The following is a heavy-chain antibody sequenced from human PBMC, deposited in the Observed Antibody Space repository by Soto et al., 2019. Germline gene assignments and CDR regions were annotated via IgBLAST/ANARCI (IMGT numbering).Heavy chain of an antibody. Sequence: GGSLRLSCAASGFTFSSYGMHWVRQAPGKGLEWVAVIWYDGSNKYYADSVKGRFTISRDNSKNTLYLQMNSLRAEDTAVYYCARDVVGAPALDYWGQGTLVTVSS. CDR1: GFTFSSYG. CDR2: IWYDGSNK. D-gene: IGHD1-26*01. J-gene: IGHJ4*02. V-gene: IGHV3-33*01. CDR3: ARDVVGAPALDY.